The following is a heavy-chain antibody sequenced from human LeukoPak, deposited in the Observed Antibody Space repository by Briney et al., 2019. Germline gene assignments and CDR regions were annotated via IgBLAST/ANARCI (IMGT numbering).Heavy chain of an antibody. CDR1: GYTFSGYY. CDR2: INPNSGGT. J-gene: IGHJ4*02. CDR3: AREIPGRGYFDY. Sequence: ASVKVSCKASGYTFSGYYMHWVRQAPGQGLEWMGWINPNSGGTNYAQKFQGRVTMTRDTSISTAYMELSRLRSDDTAVYYCAREIPGRGYFDYWGQGTLVTVSS. V-gene: IGHV1-2*02.